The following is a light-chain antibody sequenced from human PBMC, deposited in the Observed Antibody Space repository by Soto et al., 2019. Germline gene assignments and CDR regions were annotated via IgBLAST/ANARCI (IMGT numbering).Light chain of an antibody. J-gene: IGKJ1*01. CDR2: GAS. CDR1: QSVSSSY. V-gene: IGKV3-20*01. CDR3: QQYGSSPPT. Sequence: EIVLTQSPGTLSLSPGERATLSCRASQSVSSSYLAWYQQKPGQAPRLLIYGASSRATGTPDRFSGSGSGTDFTPTINRLEPEDFALYYCQQYGSSPPTFGQGTKVDIK.